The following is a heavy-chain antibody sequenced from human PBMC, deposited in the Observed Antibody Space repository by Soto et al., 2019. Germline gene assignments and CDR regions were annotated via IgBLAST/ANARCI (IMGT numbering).Heavy chain of an antibody. V-gene: IGHV3-23*01. D-gene: IGHD2-8*01. Sequence: GGSLRLSCAASGFTFSNWAMPWVRQGPGKGLEWVSSISDSGGTTYYADSVKGRFTISRDNSKNTLYLQMNSLRAEDTAIYYCARILYYSRRDGLDVWGQGTTVTVSS. J-gene: IGHJ6*02. CDR1: GFTFSNWA. CDR3: ARILYYSRRDGLDV. CDR2: ISDSGGTT.